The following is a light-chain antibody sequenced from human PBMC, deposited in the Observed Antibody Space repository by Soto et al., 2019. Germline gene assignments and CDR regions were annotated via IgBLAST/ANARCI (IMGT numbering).Light chain of an antibody. CDR1: SGSVSSRYS. CDR2: SGD. CDR3: VLYMKGDIRV. Sequence: QTVVTQEASLSVSPGGTVTLTCGLTSGSVSSRYSPSWYRQDPGQNPRTLIYSGDIRSSGVPDRFSGSILGSKAALTITGAQADDESVYYCVLYMKGDIRVFGGGTKLTVL. J-gene: IGLJ2*01. V-gene: IGLV8-61*01.